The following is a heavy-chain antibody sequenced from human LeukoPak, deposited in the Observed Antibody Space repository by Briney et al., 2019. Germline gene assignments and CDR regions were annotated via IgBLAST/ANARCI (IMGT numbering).Heavy chain of an antibody. V-gene: IGHV4-59*01. CDR1: GGSISTYY. J-gene: IGHJ6*02. CDR2: IYYSGST. D-gene: IGHD3-10*01. CDR3: ARVWLGPGTQYYYYYGMDV. Sequence: SETLSLTCTVSGGSISTYYGNWIRQPPGKGLEWIGYIYYSGSTNYNPSLKSRVTISVDTSKNQFSLKLSSVTAADTAVYYCARVWLGPGTQYYYYYGMDVWGQGTTVTVSS.